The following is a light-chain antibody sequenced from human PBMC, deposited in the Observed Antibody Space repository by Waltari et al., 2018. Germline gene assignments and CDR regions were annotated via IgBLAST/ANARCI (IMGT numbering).Light chain of an antibody. CDR3: QQRHNWPLT. CDR1: ESVRSY. V-gene: IGKV3-11*01. Sequence: EIVLTQSPGTLSLSPGGRATLSCRASESVRSYLAWYQQKPGQAPRLLIYDASNRASGIPARFSGSGSGTDFSLSISSLEPEDFAVYYCQQRHNWPLTFGGGTKVEIK. J-gene: IGKJ4*01. CDR2: DAS.